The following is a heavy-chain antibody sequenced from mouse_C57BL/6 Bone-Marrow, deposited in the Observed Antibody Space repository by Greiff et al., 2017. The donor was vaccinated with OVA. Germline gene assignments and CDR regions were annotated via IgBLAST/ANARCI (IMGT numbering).Heavy chain of an antibody. Sequence: EVQGVESGGDLVKPGGSLKLSCAASGFTFSSYGMSWVRQTPDKRLEWVATISSGGRYTYYPDSVKGRFTISRDNAKNTLYLQMSSLKSEDTAMYYCASNYGAMDYWGQGTSVTVSS. CDR2: ISSGGRYT. CDR3: ASNYGAMDY. V-gene: IGHV5-6*01. J-gene: IGHJ4*01. CDR1: GFTFSSYG. D-gene: IGHD1-1*01.